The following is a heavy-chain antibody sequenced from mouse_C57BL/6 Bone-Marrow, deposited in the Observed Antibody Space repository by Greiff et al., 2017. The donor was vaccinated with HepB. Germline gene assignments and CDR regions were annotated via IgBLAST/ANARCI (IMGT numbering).Heavy chain of an antibody. CDR3: ARQEAPYGGFAY. CDR1: GYAFSSYW. CDR2: IYPGDGDT. D-gene: IGHD1-1*01. Sequence: QVQLKESGAELVKPGASVKISCKASGYAFSSYWMNWVKQRPGKGLEWIGQIYPGDGDTNYNGKFKGKATLTADKSSSTAYMQLSSLTSEDSAVYFCARQEAPYGGFAYWGQGTLVTVSA. V-gene: IGHV1-80*01. J-gene: IGHJ3*01.